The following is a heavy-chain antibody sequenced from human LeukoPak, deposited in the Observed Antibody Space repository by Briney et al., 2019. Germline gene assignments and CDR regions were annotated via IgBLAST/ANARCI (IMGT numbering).Heavy chain of an antibody. V-gene: IGHV1-18*01. CDR2: ISAYNGNT. Sequence: ASVKVSCKAFGYTFTSYGISWVRQAPGQGLEWMGWISAYNGNTNYAQKLQGRVTMTTDTSTSTAYMELRSLRSDDTAVYYCARDRLYCSGGSCYSSWFDPWGQGTLVTVSS. CDR3: ARDRLYCSGGSCYSSWFDP. CDR1: GYTFTSYG. J-gene: IGHJ5*02. D-gene: IGHD2-15*01.